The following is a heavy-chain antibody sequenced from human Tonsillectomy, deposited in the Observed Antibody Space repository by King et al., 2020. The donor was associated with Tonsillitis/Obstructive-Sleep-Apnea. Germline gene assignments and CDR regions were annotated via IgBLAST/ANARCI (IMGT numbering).Heavy chain of an antibody. J-gene: IGHJ3*02. CDR3: ARRVAGYCSSTSCPDAFDI. CDR2: IYPGDSYT. Sequence: VQLVESGAEVKKPGEFLKISCKGSGYSFTSYWIGWVRQMPGKGLEWMGIIYPGDSYTTYSPSFQGQVTISADKSISTAYLQWSSLKASDTAMYYCARRVAGYCSSTSCPDAFDIWGQGTMVTVSS. D-gene: IGHD2-2*01. V-gene: IGHV5-51*01. CDR1: GYSFTSYW.